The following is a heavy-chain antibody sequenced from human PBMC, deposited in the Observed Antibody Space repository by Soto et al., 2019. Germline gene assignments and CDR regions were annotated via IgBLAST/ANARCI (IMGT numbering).Heavy chain of an antibody. CDR3: ARDCGGDCPFDY. V-gene: IGHV1-69*13. CDR2: IIPGVGTA. CDR1: GCTLSSDS. J-gene: IGHJ4*02. D-gene: IGHD2-21*02. Sequence: GASVKVSCTASGCTLSSDSISWVRQAPGQGLEWMGGIIPGVGTADYAQKFQGRLTIAADESTNTAYMELSGLTSEDTAVYYCARDCGGDCPFDYWGQGTLVTVSS.